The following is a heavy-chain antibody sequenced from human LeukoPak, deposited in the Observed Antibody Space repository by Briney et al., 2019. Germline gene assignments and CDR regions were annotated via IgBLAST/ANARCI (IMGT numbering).Heavy chain of an antibody. CDR2: IKQDGSEK. V-gene: IGHV3-7*01. CDR1: GFTFSCYW. J-gene: IGHJ3*02. CDR3: ARESPVATPNAFDI. D-gene: IGHD5-12*01. Sequence: GGSLRLSCAASGFTFSCYWMSWVRQAPGKGLEWVANIKQDGSEKYYVDSVKGRFTISRDNAKNSLYLQMNSLRAEDTAVYYCARESPVATPNAFDIWGQGTMVTVSS.